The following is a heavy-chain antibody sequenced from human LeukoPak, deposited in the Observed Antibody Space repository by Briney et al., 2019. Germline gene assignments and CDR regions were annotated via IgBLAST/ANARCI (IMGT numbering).Heavy chain of an antibody. J-gene: IGHJ4*02. CDR1: GFSFSSHW. CDR2: INQDGSEK. V-gene: IGHV3-7*05. D-gene: IGHD1-1*01. CDR3: AKGNWRYFDY. Sequence: AGGSLRLSCAASGFSFSSHWMSWVRQAPGKGLEWVAIINQDGSEKYYVDSVKGRFSISRDNAKNSLELQVNSLGADDTAVYYCAKGNWRYFDYWGQGTLVTVS.